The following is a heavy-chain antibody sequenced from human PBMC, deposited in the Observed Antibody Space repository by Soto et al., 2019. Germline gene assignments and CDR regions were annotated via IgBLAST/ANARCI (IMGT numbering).Heavy chain of an antibody. V-gene: IGHV3-7*03. CDR2: IKQDESDK. CDR3: AAYRYTMTCTHFHGYS. CDR1: GFRFRDYW. D-gene: IGHD3-16*02. Sequence: GGSLRLSCAVSGFRFRDYWMSWVRQAPGKGLEWVANIKQDESDKYYVDSVKGRFTISRDNAKNALYLQMNSLRVEDTAVYYCAAYRYTMTCTHFHGYSWGQGTQVTVSS. J-gene: IGHJ5*02.